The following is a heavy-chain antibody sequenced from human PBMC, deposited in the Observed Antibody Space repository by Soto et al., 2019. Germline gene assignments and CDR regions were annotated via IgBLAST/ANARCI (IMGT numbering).Heavy chain of an antibody. Sequence: GGSLRLSCAASGFTFSSYSMNWVRQAPGKGLEWVSSISSSSSYIYYADSVKGRFTISRDNAKNSLYLQMNSLRAEDTAVYYCARETEGGYSGPIEFYYYYYYMDVWGKGTTVTVSS. J-gene: IGHJ6*03. D-gene: IGHD5-12*01. V-gene: IGHV3-21*01. CDR1: GFTFSSYS. CDR3: ARETEGGYSGPIEFYYYYYYMDV. CDR2: ISSSSSYI.